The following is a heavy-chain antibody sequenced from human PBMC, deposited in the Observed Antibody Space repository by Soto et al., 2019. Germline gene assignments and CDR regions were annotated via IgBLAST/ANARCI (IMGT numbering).Heavy chain of an antibody. J-gene: IGHJ4*02. CDR1: GGSISSSSYY. D-gene: IGHD6-19*01. CDR3: ARRAVHSSGFTDY. Sequence: QLQLQESGPGLVKPSETLSLTCTVSGGSISSSSYYWGWIRQPPGKGLEWIGSIYYSGSTYYNPSLKSRVTISVDTSKNQFSLKLSSVTAADMAVYYCARRAVHSSGFTDYWGQGTLVTVSS. CDR2: IYYSGST. V-gene: IGHV4-39*01.